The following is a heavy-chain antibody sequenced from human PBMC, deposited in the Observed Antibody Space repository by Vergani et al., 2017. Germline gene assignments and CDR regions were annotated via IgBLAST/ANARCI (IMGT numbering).Heavy chain of an antibody. CDR3: ARDPNGEYGMDI. D-gene: IGHD7-27*01. J-gene: IGHJ6*02. CDR1: GFTFSSYS. Sequence: EVQLVESGGGLVKPGGSLRLSCAASGFTFSSYSMNWVRQAPGKGLEWVSSISSSSSYIYYADSVKGRFTISRDNAKKSLYLQMNSMIAEDTAVYYCARDPNGEYGMDIWGQGTTVTVSS. CDR2: ISSSSSYI. V-gene: IGHV3-21*01.